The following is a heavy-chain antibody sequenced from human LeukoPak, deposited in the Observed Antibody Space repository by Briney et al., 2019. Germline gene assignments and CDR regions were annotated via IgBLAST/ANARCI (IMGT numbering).Heavy chain of an antibody. CDR1: GFTFSSYS. Sequence: GGSLRLSCAASGFTFSSYSMNWVRQAPGKGLEWVSSISSSSSYIYYADSVKGRFTISRDNAKNSLYLQMNSLRAEDTAVYYCARDQILWFGEDAFDIWGQGTTVTVSS. V-gene: IGHV3-21*01. J-gene: IGHJ3*02. CDR3: ARDQILWFGEDAFDI. CDR2: ISSSSSYI. D-gene: IGHD3-10*01.